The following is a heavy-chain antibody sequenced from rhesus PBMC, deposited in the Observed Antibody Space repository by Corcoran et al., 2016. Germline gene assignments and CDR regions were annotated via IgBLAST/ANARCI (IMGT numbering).Heavy chain of an antibody. J-gene: IGHJ4*01. CDR1: GGPFNHKY. Sequence: QLQLQEPGPGLVKPSETLSCTCTVSGGPFNHKYWSWMRQPPGKGPEWLGRITGSDASAPFNPALMYRLTLSPVPSKNQFSLKVISVPAADTAVYYCAGGNNSPLYWGQGVLVTVSS. CDR2: ITGSDASA. V-gene: IGHV4-173*01. D-gene: IGHD1-1-1*01. CDR3: AGGNNSPLY.